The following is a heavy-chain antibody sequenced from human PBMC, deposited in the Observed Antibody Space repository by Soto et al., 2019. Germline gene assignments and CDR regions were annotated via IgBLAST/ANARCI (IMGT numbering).Heavy chain of an antibody. CDR3: ARDNWAPHQYYYYGMDV. D-gene: IGHD7-27*01. CDR1: GFTVSSNY. V-gene: IGHV3-66*01. CDR2: IYSGGST. J-gene: IGHJ6*02. Sequence: EVQLVESGGGLVQPGGSLRLSCAASGFTVSSNYMSWVRQAPGKGLEWVSVIYSGGSTYYADSVKGRFTISRDNSKNTLYLQMNSLRAEDTAEYYCARDNWAPHQYYYYGMDVWGQGTTVTVSS.